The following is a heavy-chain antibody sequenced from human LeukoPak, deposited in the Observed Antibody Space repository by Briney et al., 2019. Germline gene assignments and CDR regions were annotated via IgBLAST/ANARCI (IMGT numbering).Heavy chain of an antibody. D-gene: IGHD2-15*01. J-gene: IGHJ4*02. Sequence: GRSLRLSCAASGFIFDDYAMHWVRQAPGKGLEWVSGISWNSGSIAYADSAKGRFTISRDNAKNSLYLQMNSLRAEDMALYYCAKDVSLGYCSGGSCSAHFDYWGQGTLATVSS. CDR1: GFIFDDYA. V-gene: IGHV3-9*03. CDR3: AKDVSLGYCSGGSCSAHFDY. CDR2: ISWNSGSI.